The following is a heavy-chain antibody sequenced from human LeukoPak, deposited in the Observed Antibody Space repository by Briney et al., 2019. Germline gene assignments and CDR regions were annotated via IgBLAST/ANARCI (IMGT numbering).Heavy chain of an antibody. CDR3: ARHGPPKMVVAVTPPDY. D-gene: IGHD4-23*01. J-gene: IGHJ4*02. CDR2: INHSEKT. V-gene: IGHV4-39*01. Sequence: PSETLSLTCTVSGGSISSSSYYWGWIRQPPGKGLEWIGSINHSEKTFYNPSLKSRVTISVDTSNNQFSLKLRSVTAADTAVYYCARHGPPKMVVAVTPPDYWGQGTLVTVSS. CDR1: GGSISSSSYY.